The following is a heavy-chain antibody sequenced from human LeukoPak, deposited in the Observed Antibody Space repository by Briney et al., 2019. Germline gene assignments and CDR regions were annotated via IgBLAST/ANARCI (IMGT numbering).Heavy chain of an antibody. CDR1: GYTFTGYD. CDR2: MNPDSGNT. CDR3: ARGKTDVYN. D-gene: IGHD1-14*01. J-gene: IGHJ4*02. Sequence: GASVKVSCKVSGYTFTGYDINWVRQATGQGLEWMGWMNPDSGNTGYAQKFQGRVTMTRNTSINTAYLVLSSLISEDTAVYYCARGKTDVYNWGQGTLVTVSS. V-gene: IGHV1-8*01.